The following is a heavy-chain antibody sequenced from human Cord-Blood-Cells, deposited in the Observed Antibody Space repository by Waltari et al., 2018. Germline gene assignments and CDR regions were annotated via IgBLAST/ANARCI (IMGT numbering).Heavy chain of an antibody. CDR1: GVTFRSYS. D-gene: IGHD6-13*01. Sequence: EVQLVESGGGLVQPGGSLRLSCAASGVTFRSYSMNWVRQAPGKGLEWVSYISSSSTIYYADSVKGRFTISRDNAKNSLYLQMNSLRDEDTAVYYCARGEAAAGTRGDYWGQGTLVTVSS. J-gene: IGHJ4*02. CDR2: ISSSSTI. CDR3: ARGEAAAGTRGDY. V-gene: IGHV3-48*02.